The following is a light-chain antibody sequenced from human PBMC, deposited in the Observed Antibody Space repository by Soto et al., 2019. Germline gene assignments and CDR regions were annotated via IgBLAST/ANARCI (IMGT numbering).Light chain of an antibody. CDR2: GAS. Sequence: EIVMTQSPATLSVSPGERATLSCRASQSVRSNLAWYQQKPGQAPRLLIYGASTRATGIPARFSGSGSGTEFTLTNSSLQSEDFAVYDYQQYNNWPKINFGGGNKVEIK. J-gene: IGKJ4*01. V-gene: IGKV3-15*01. CDR3: QQYNNWPKIN. CDR1: QSVRSN.